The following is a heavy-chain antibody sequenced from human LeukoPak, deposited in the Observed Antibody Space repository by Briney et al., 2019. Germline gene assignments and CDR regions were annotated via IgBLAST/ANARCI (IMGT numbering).Heavy chain of an antibody. D-gene: IGHD3-10*01. CDR1: RFIFSSHD. Sequence: PGGSLRLSCAASRFIFSSHDMHWVRQAPGKGLEWVAFIRNDGSNKHYADFVKGRFTISRDNAKNSLYLQMNSLRAEDTAVYYCARDRDYGSGSFPKYFQHWGQGTLVTVSS. CDR3: ARDRDYGSGSFPKYFQH. J-gene: IGHJ1*01. CDR2: IRNDGSNK. V-gene: IGHV3-30*02.